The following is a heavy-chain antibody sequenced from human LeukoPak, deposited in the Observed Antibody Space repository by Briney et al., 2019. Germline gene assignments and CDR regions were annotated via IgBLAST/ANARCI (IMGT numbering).Heavy chain of an antibody. J-gene: IGHJ4*02. CDR2: IYHSGST. D-gene: IGHD5-18*01. V-gene: IGHV4-30-2*01. CDR1: GGSISSGGYS. CDR3: ARDGGGYGLDY. Sequence: PSQTLFLTCAVSGGSISSGGYSWSWIRQPPGKGLEWIGYIYHSGSTYYNPSLKSRVTISVDRSKNQFSLKLSSVTAADTAVYYCARDGGGYGLDYWGQGTLVTVSS.